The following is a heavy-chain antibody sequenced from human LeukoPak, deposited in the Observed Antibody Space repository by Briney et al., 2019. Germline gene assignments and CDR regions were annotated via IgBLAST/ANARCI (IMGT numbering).Heavy chain of an antibody. Sequence: GGSLRLSCAASGFTFSSHGMHWVRQAPGKGLEWVALMSYDGTNKVYADSVKGRFTISRENSKYTLYLEMTNLRAEDTVVYYCAKGGYCSDGRCYSFRFDYWGQGTMVTVSS. D-gene: IGHD2-15*01. CDR3: AKGGYCSDGRCYSFRFDY. V-gene: IGHV3-30*18. CDR2: MSYDGTNK. CDR1: GFTFSSHG. J-gene: IGHJ4*01.